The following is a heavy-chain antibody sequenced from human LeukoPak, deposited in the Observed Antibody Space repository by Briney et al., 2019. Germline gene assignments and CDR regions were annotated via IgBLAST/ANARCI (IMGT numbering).Heavy chain of an antibody. J-gene: IGHJ4*02. CDR2: IIPIFGTA. D-gene: IGHD3-10*01. CDR1: GGTFSSYA. CDR3: ARDYYYGSGSYYKKGLDY. V-gene: IGHV1-69*06. Sequence: SVKVSCKASGGTFSSYAISWVRQAPGQGLEWMGGIIPIFGTANCAQKFQGRVTITADKSTSTAYTELSSLRSEDTAVYHCARDYYYGSGSYYKKGLDYWGQGTLVTVSS.